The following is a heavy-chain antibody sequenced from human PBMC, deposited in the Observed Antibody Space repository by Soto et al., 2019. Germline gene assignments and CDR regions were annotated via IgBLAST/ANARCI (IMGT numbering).Heavy chain of an antibody. CDR1: GFTSTSYA. CDR3: KQKTAYDILTGHYYYYGMDV. J-gene: IGHJ6*02. V-gene: IGHV3-23*01. D-gene: IGHD3-9*01. CDR2: ISGSGGST. Sequence: GGFLRLSCAASGFTSTSYAMSWVRQATGKGLEWVSAISGSGGSTYYADSVKGRFTISRDNSKNTLYLQMNSLRAEDTAVSFCKQKTAYDILTGHYYYYGMDVWGQGTTVTVSS.